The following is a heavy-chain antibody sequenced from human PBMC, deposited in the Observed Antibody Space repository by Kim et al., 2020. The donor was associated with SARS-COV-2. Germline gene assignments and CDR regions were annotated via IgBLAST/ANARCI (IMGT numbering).Heavy chain of an antibody. V-gene: IGHV3-74*01. CDR2: TDGDGGFT. CDR1: GFTFRRHF. CDR3: ARDENWALDH. D-gene: IGHD7-27*01. J-gene: IGHJ4*02. Sequence: GGSLRLSCAASGFTFRRHFLYWVRQVAGKGLVWVSRTDGDGGFTNYADSVKGRFTASRDNAKSTLYLQMNSLRVDDTAVYFCARDENWALDHWGQGTLVTVSS.